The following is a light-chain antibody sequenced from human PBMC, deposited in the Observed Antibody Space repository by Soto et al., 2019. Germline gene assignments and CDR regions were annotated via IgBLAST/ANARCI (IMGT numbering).Light chain of an antibody. CDR1: QSVSSN. J-gene: IGKJ4*01. V-gene: IGKV3-15*01. CDR2: GAS. CDR3: HQYNNWLT. Sequence: EIVMTQSPATLSVSPGERATLSCRASQSVSSNLAWYQQKPGQAPRLLIYGASTRATGIPARFSGSGSGTEFTLTISSLQSEDFQVYYCHQYNNWLTFGGGTKVEIK.